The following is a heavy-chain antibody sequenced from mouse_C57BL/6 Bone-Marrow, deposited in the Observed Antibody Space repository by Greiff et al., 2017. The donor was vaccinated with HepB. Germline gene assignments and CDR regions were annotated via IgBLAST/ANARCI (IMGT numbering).Heavy chain of an antibody. Sequence: VQLQQPGAELVRPGSSVKLSCKASGYTFTSYWMHWVKQRPIQGLEWIGNIDPSDSETHYNQKFKDKATLTVDKSSSTAYMQLSSLTSEDSAVYYYARRDGYYRFAYWGQGTLVTVSA. CDR3: ARRDGYYRFAY. J-gene: IGHJ3*01. V-gene: IGHV1-52*01. D-gene: IGHD2-3*01. CDR2: IDPSDSET. CDR1: GYTFTSYW.